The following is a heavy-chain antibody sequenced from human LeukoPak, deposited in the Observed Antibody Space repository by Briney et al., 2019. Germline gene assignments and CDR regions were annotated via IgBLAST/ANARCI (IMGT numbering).Heavy chain of an antibody. D-gene: IGHD2-2*01. J-gene: IGHJ4*02. Sequence: SETLSLTCTVSGGSISSYHWSWIRQPPGKGLEWIGYIYDSGSTDYNPSLKSRVTISVDTSKNQFSLKLTSVTAADTAVYYCARGRSTSCYWCYSSPDRLFDYWGQGTLVTVSS. CDR1: GGSISSYH. V-gene: IGHV4-59*12. CDR2: IYDSGST. CDR3: ARGRSTSCYWCYSSPDRLFDY.